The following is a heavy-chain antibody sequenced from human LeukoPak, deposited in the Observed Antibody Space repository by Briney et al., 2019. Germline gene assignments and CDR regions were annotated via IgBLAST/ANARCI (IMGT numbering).Heavy chain of an antibody. D-gene: IGHD2-15*01. V-gene: IGHV6-1*01. CDR1: GDSVSRKSAG. CDR3: ARDYCRGGSCFLWGYYFDY. J-gene: IGHJ4*02. CDR2: TYYRSKWFH. Sequence: SQTLSLTCAISGDSVSRKSAGWNWIRQSASRGLEWLGRTYYRSKWFHDYAASVKSRITIKADTSKNQFSLLLSSVTPDDTTVYYCARDYCRGGSCFLWGYYFDYWGQGTLVTVSS.